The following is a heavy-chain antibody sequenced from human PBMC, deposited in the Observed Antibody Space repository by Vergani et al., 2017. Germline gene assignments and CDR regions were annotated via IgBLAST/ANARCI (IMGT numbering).Heavy chain of an antibody. V-gene: IGHV3-30-3*01. D-gene: IGHD1-1*01. J-gene: IGHJ6*03. CDR1: GFTFSSYA. CDR2: ISYDGSNK. CDR3: ARGRYPIHYYYNCRDV. Sequence: QVQLVESGGGVVQPGRSLRLSCAASGFTFSSYAMHWVRQAPGKGLEWVAVISYDGSNKYDADSVKGRFTISRDNSTNTLYLQMNSLRAEDTAVYYCARGRYPIHYYYNCRDVGGKGTAVAGSS.